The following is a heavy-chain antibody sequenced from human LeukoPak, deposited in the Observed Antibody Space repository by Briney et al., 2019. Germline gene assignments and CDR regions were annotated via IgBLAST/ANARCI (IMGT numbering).Heavy chain of an antibody. CDR2: ISYDGSNK. J-gene: IGHJ6*02. V-gene: IGHV3-30-3*01. CDR1: GFIFSSYA. Sequence: GRSLRLSCAASGFIFSSYAMHWVRQAPGKGLEWVAVISYDGSNKYYADSVKGRFTISRDNSKNTLYLQMNSLRAEDTAVYYCARDYTIFGVVPPPPDVWGQGTTVTVSS. CDR3: ARDYTIFGVVPPPPDV. D-gene: IGHD3-3*01.